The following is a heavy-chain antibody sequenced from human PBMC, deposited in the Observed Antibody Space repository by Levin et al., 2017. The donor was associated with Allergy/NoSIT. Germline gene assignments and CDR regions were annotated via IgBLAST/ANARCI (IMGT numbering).Heavy chain of an antibody. V-gene: IGHV3-11*04. Sequence: GESLKISCAASGFTFSDYYMSWIRQAPGKGLEWISYISSRRTTIYYADSVKGRFTISRDDAKNSLYLQMSRLRAEDTAVYYCARDEEAYGDAFDIWGQGTRVTVSS. J-gene: IGHJ3*02. D-gene: IGHD2-8*01. CDR3: ARDEEAYGDAFDI. CDR2: ISSRRTTI. CDR1: GFTFSDYY.